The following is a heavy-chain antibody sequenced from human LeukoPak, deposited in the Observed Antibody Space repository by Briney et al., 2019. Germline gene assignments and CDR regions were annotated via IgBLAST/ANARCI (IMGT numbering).Heavy chain of an antibody. CDR2: ISGSGGST. D-gene: IGHD3-3*01. CDR3: HVLGITIFGVVEITDY. CDR1: GFTFSSYA. Sequence: PGGSLRLSCAASGFTFSSYAMSWVRQAPGKGLEWVSAISGSGGSTYYADSVKGRFTISRDNSKNTLYLQMNSLRAEDTAVYYCHVLGITIFGVVEITDYWGQGTLVTVSS. V-gene: IGHV3-23*01. J-gene: IGHJ4*02.